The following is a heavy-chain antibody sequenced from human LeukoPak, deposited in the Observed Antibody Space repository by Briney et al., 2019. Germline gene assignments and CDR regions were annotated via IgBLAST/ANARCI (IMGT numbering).Heavy chain of an antibody. J-gene: IGHJ4*02. V-gene: IGHV3-66*01. D-gene: IGHD5-12*01. Sequence: PGGSLRLSCAASGFSVSGNYMSWVRQAPGKGLEWISLIYNGGNTYYADSVKGRFSISRDNSKNRLYLQMHSLRAEDTAIYYCAKDSGYSGYALDYWGQGTLVTVFS. CDR2: IYNGGNT. CDR1: GFSVSGNY. CDR3: AKDSGYSGYALDY.